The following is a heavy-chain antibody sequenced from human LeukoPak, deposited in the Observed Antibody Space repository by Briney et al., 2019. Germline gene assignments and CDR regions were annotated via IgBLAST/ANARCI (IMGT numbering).Heavy chain of an antibody. CDR1: AGSISTYY. CDR3: ARGGAQWLVEEAFDF. Sequence: SETLSLTCTVTAGSISTYYWSCIRQTAGKGLEWIGHINPRGNIKYNPSLKSRVSLLMDTSKNQFSLKVNSVTAADTAVYYCARGGAQWLVEEAFDFWGRGTMVTVSS. D-gene: IGHD6-19*01. J-gene: IGHJ3*01. CDR2: INPRGNI. V-gene: IGHV4-4*07.